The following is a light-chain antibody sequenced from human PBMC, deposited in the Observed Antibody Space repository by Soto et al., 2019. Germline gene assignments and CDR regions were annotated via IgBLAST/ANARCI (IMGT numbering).Light chain of an antibody. CDR3: QQYGGVPYT. CDR2: GAS. V-gene: IGKV3-20*01. CDR1: ESISRDY. J-gene: IGKJ2*01. Sequence: EIVLTQSPGTLSLSPGQRATLSCRASESISRDYLAWYQQRLGQAPRLLIYGASSGATGIPDRFSGSGSRTDFTLTISRLEPEDFAIYYCQQYGGVPYTFGQGTKLGIK.